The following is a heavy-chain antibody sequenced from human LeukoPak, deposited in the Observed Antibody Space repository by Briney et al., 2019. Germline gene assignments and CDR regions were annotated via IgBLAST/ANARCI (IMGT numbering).Heavy chain of an antibody. D-gene: IGHD2-15*01. Sequence: ASVKVSCKVSGYTLTELSMHWVRQAPGKGLEWMGGFDPEDGETIYAQKFQGRVTMTEDTSTDTAYMELSSLRSEDTAVYYCARQGYCSGGSCYLMDVWGQGTTVTVSS. CDR2: FDPEDGET. CDR1: GYTLTELS. J-gene: IGHJ6*02. CDR3: ARQGYCSGGSCYLMDV. V-gene: IGHV1-24*01.